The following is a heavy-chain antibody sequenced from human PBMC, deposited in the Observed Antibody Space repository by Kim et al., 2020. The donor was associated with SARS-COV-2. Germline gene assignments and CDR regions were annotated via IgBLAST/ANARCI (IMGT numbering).Heavy chain of an antibody. D-gene: IGHD1-1*01. Sequence: YPNPSLESRITISVEPSKNQFSLTVYSVTAADTAVYYCARDFGSNSNCYDPWGQGTLVTVSS. CDR3: ARDFGSNSNCYDP. J-gene: IGHJ5*02. V-gene: IGHV4-31*02.